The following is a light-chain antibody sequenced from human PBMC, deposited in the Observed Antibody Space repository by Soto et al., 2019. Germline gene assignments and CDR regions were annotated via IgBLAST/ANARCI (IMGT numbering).Light chain of an antibody. V-gene: IGKV3-20*01. CDR3: HQYGSSSWT. Sequence: EIVLTQSPGTLSLSPGERATLSCRASHSVSSSYLAWYQQTPGQAPRLLIYGGSSRATGIPDRFSGSGSGTDFTLSIIRLEPEDFAVYYCHQYGSSSWTFGQGTKVDIK. CDR1: HSVSSSY. CDR2: GGS. J-gene: IGKJ1*01.